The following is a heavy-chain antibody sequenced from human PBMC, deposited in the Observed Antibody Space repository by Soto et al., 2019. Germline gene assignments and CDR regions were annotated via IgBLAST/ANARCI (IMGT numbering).Heavy chain of an antibody. V-gene: IGHV4-59*01. CDR2: IYYIGST. Sequence: QVQLQESGPGLVKPSETLSLTCTFSGGSIRCYYWSWIRQPPGKGLEWIGYIYYIGSTNYNPSLQSRVTISVDTSKNPFSLKLSSVTAADTAVYYCAREGLTQTIGLYYYYGMDVWGQGTTVTVSS. J-gene: IGHJ6*02. CDR1: GGSIRCYY. D-gene: IGHD1-7*01. CDR3: AREGLTQTIGLYYYYGMDV.